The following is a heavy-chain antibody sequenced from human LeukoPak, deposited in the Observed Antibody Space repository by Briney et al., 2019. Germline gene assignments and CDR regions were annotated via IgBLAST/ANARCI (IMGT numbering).Heavy chain of an antibody. Sequence: SETLSLTCTVSGGSISSSSYYWGWIRQPPGKGLEWIGEINHSGSTNYNPSLKSRVTISVDTSKNQFSLKLSSVTAADTAVYYCARVGVGHIYSSSWYAPAAHVYFDYWGQGTLVTVSS. V-gene: IGHV4-39*07. J-gene: IGHJ4*02. CDR3: ARVGVGHIYSSSWYAPAAHVYFDY. CDR1: GGSISSSSYY. D-gene: IGHD6-13*01. CDR2: INHSGST.